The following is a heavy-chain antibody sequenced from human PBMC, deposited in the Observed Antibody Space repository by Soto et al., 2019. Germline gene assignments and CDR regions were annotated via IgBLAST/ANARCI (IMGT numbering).Heavy chain of an antibody. CDR3: AKDQGSHPYGADY. CDR2: LTGTGGRT. D-gene: IGHD4-17*01. CDR1: GFTYSSYG. J-gene: IGHJ4*02. V-gene: IGHV3-23*01. Sequence: EVQLLESGGGLVQPGGSLRLSCAGSGFTYSSYGLSWVRQAPGKGLEWVASLTGTGGRTYYADCVKGRFTISRDNSKKTLYLEMNSLSPEDMALYFCAKDQGSHPYGADYWGQGTRVTVSS.